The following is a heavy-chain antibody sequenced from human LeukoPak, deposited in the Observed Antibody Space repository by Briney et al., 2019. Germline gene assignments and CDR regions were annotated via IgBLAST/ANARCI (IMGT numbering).Heavy chain of an antibody. CDR3: ARGGGLDV. CDR2: INHNGNVN. D-gene: IGHD3-16*01. CDR1: GFTFSSYS. J-gene: IGHJ6*02. Sequence: GGSLRLSCAASGFTFSSYSMNWVRQAPGKGLEWVASINHNGNVNYYVDSVKGRFTISRDSAKNSLYLQMSNLRAEDTAVYFCARGGGLDVWGQGATVTVSS. V-gene: IGHV3-7*03.